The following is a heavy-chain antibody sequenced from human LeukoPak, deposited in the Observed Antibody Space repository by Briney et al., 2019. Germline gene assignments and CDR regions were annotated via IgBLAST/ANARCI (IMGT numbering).Heavy chain of an antibody. D-gene: IGHD4/OR15-4a*01. CDR2: IYSGGST. Sequence: GGSLRLSCAASGFTVSSDSMSWVRQAPGKGLEWVSFIYSGGSTHYSDSVKGRFTISRDNSKNTLYLQMNSLRAEDTAVYYCARRAGAYSHPYDYWGQGTLVTVSS. V-gene: IGHV3-53*01. CDR3: ARRAGAYSHPYDY. J-gene: IGHJ4*02. CDR1: GFTVSSDS.